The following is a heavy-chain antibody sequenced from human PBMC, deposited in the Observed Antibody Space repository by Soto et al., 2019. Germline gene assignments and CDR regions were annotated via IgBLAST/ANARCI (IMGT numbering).Heavy chain of an antibody. J-gene: IGHJ6*02. CDR1: GFTFSSYA. D-gene: IGHD3-16*02. CDR2: ISGYGGST. Sequence: EVQLLESGGGLVQPGGSLRLSCAASGFTFSSYAMSWVRQAPGKGLEWVSAISGYGGSTHYADSVKGRFTISRDNSKNTLYQQMDSLRAEDTAVYYCAKGIVPDHYYYYGMDVWGQGTTVTVSS. V-gene: IGHV3-23*01. CDR3: AKGIVPDHYYYYGMDV.